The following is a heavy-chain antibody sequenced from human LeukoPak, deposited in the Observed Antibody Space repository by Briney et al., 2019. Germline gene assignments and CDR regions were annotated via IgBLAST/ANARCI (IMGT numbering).Heavy chain of an antibody. V-gene: IGHV4-34*01. D-gene: IGHD2-2*02. CDR3: ARGRRLGYCSSTSCHTTGMP. CDR1: GGSFSGYY. Sequence: SETLSLTCAVYGGSFSGYYWSWIRQPPGKGLEWIGEINHSGSTNYNPSLESRVTISVDTSKNQFSLKLSSVTAADTAVYYCARGRRLGYCSSTSCHTTGMPWGQGTLVTVSS. J-gene: IGHJ5*02. CDR2: INHSGST.